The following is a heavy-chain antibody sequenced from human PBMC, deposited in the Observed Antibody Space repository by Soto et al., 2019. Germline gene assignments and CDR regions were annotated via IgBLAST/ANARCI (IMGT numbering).Heavy chain of an antibody. CDR2: ISYDGSNK. Sequence: GGSLRLSCAASGFTFNSYGMHWVRQAPGKGLEWVAVISYDGSNKYYADSVKGRFTISRDNSKNTLYLQMNSLRAEDTAVYYCAKDGSGSYYYLDYWGQGTLVTVSS. J-gene: IGHJ4*02. CDR3: AKDGSGSYYYLDY. CDR1: GFTFNSYG. D-gene: IGHD3-10*01. V-gene: IGHV3-30*18.